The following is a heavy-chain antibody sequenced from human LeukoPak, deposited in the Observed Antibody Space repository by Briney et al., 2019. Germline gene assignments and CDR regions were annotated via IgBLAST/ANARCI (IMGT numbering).Heavy chain of an antibody. CDR1: GFTFENFA. V-gene: IGHV3-23*01. CDR2: ISGSGKTT. Sequence: GGSLRLSCAASGFTFENFAMSWVRQAPGTGLEWVCAISGSGKTTYYIDSVKGRFTISRDNAKNTLYLQMNSLRAEDTAVYYCASGYSGNDASDIWGQGTMVTVSS. CDR3: ASGYSGNDASDI. J-gene: IGHJ3*02. D-gene: IGHD6-25*01.